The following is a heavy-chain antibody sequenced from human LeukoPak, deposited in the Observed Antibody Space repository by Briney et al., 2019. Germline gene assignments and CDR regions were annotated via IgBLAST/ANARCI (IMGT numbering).Heavy chain of an antibody. CDR2: IHYSGST. Sequence: SETLSLTCSVSGASISPYYWSWMRRPPGRGLEWIGYIHYSGSTNYNPSLQSRVTISLDTSTKQFFLNLRSVTAADTGVYYCARGTKTGNTGYDWNYWGQGSLVTVSS. V-gene: IGHV4-59*01. CDR3: ARGTKTGNTGYDWNY. CDR1: GASISPYY. D-gene: IGHD5-12*01. J-gene: IGHJ4*02.